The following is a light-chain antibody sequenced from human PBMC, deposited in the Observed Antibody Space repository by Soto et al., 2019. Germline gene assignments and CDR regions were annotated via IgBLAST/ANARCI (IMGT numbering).Light chain of an antibody. Sequence: QSVLTQPPSASGSPGQSVTISCTGTSSDVGGYNYVSWYQQHPGKAPKLMIYEVSKRPSGVPDRFSGSKSGNTASLTVSGLQPEDEADYYCSSYAGNNNLVFGGGTKVTVL. V-gene: IGLV2-8*01. CDR3: SSYAGNNNLV. J-gene: IGLJ3*02. CDR2: EVS. CDR1: SSDVGGYNY.